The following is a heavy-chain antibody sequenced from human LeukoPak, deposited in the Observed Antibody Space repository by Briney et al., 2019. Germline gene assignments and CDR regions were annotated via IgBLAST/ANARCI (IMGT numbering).Heavy chain of an antibody. V-gene: IGHV4-39*01. Sequence: SEALSLTCTVSGGSISSTTYYWGWIRQPPGKGLEWIGSFYYGGSTYYNPPLKSRVTISVDTSKNQFSLQLSSVTATDTAVYYCARRNGLRNFDWPDYWGQGTLVTVSS. CDR1: GGSISSTTYY. CDR2: FYYGGST. CDR3: ARRNGLRNFDWPDY. J-gene: IGHJ4*02. D-gene: IGHD3-9*01.